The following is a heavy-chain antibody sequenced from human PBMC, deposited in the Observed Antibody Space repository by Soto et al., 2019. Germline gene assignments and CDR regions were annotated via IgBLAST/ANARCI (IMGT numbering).Heavy chain of an antibody. J-gene: IGHJ6*03. V-gene: IGHV4-31*03. CDR3: ARGVAAAGRYYYYYYYMDV. CDR1: GGSISSGGYY. Sequence: QVQLQESGPGLVKPSQTLSLTCTVSGGSISSGGYYWSWIRQHPGKGLEWIGYIYYSGSTYYNPSLKSRVTISVDTSKNQFSLKLSSVTAADTAVYYCARGVAAAGRYYYYYYYMDVWGKGTTVTVSS. CDR2: IYYSGST. D-gene: IGHD6-13*01.